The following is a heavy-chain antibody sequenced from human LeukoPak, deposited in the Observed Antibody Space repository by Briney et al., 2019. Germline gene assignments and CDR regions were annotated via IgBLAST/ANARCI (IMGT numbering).Heavy chain of an antibody. V-gene: IGHV3-43D*03. CDR1: GFTFDDYA. J-gene: IGHJ4*02. D-gene: IGHD3-10*01. CDR3: AKDMAAYYYASGNIDY. Sequence: GGSLRLSCAAPGFTFDDYAMPWVRQAPGKGLEWVSLISWDGGGTYYADTVKGRFTISRDNSKNSLYLQMNSLRAEDTALYYCAKDMAAYYYASGNIDYWGQGTLVTVSS. CDR2: ISWDGGGT.